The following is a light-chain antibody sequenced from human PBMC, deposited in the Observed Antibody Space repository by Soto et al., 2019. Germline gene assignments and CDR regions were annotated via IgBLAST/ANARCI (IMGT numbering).Light chain of an antibody. CDR2: EAS. Sequence: EIVLTQSPATLSSSPGERATLSCMASQTICVRLAWYQHKPGQAPRLIICEASNRAAGIPARFSGSGSGTDFTLTITSLEPEDFAFYYCHQRQRWPRTFGQGTKVDIK. CDR3: HQRQRWPRT. CDR1: QTICVR. V-gene: IGKV3-11*01. J-gene: IGKJ1*01.